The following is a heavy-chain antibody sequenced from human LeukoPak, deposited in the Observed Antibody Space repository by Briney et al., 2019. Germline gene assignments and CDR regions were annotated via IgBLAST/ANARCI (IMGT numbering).Heavy chain of an antibody. J-gene: IGHJ3*02. D-gene: IGHD4-23*01. CDR3: AKDPGVASSRGNAFDI. V-gene: IGHV3-9*01. CDR2: ISWNSGSI. Sequence: SLRLSCAASGFTFDDYAMHWVRQGPGKGVEGVSGISWNSGSIDYADSVRGGFTISRENANNSLYLQMNSLRAEATALYYCAKDPGVASSRGNAFDIWGQGTMVTVSS. CDR1: GFTFDDYA.